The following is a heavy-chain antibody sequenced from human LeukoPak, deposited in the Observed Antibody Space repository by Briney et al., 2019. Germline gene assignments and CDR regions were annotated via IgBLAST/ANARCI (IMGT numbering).Heavy chain of an antibody. CDR3: AKGDSSGAFDY. Sequence: GRSLRLSCQASGFTFRHYGMHWVRQAPGKGLEWVAVVLYDGSNKYYADSVKGRFTISRDQSKNTLSLQMNSLRTEDTAVYYCAKGDSSGAFDYWGQGTLVTVSS. CDR1: GFTFRHYG. D-gene: IGHD2-21*01. CDR2: VLYDGSNK. V-gene: IGHV3-30*18. J-gene: IGHJ4*02.